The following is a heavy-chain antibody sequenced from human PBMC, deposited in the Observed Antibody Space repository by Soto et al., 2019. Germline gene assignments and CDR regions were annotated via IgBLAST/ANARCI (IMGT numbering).Heavy chain of an antibody. CDR3: AKSLSALFSLGDFKY. CDR2: ISGSGTST. J-gene: IGHJ4*02. CDR1: GFTFSSYA. Sequence: LRLSCAASGFTFSSYALNWVRQAPGKGLEWVAEISGSGTSTYYAPSVKGRFIISSDSSKNTLYLRMYSLRAEDTAMYYCAKSLSALFSLGDFKYWGQGALLTVSS. D-gene: IGHD2-21*01. V-gene: IGHV3-23*01.